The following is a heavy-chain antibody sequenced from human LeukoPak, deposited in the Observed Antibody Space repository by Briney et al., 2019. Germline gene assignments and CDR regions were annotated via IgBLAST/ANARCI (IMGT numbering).Heavy chain of an antibody. CDR2: IYTSGST. CDR1: GGSISSYY. J-gene: IGHJ3*02. D-gene: IGHD3-3*01. CDR3: ARGGRITIFGVVIPRGDAFDI. V-gene: IGHV4-4*07. Sequence: SETLSLTCTVSGGSISSYYWSWIRQPAGKGLEWMGRIYTSGSTNYTPSLKSRVTISVDTSQKMFSQKLSSVPAGATAVYYCARGGRITIFGVVIPRGDAFDIWGQGTMVTVSS.